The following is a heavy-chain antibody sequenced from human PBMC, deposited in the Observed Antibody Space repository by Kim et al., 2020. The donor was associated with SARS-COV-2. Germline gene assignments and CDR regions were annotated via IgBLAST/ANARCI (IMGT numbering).Heavy chain of an antibody. V-gene: IGHV1-45*03. CDR3: ADAAVENDAFDI. CDR1: GYTFTYRY. D-gene: IGHD6-25*01. J-gene: IGHJ3*02. CDR2: ITPFNGNT. Sequence: SVKVSCKASGYTFTYRYLHWVRQAPRQALEWMGWITPFNGNTNYAQKFQDRVTITRDRSMSTAYMELSSLRSEDTAMYYCADAAVENDAFDIWGQGTMVTVSS.